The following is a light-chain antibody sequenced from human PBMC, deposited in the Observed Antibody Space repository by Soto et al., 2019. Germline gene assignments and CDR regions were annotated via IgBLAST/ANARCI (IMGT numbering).Light chain of an antibody. CDR1: HSVSSN. CDR3: QRGDT. CDR2: DAS. V-gene: IGKV3-11*01. J-gene: IGKJ5*01. Sequence: EIVLTQSPATLSLSPGERATISCRASHSVSSNLAWYQQKPGQAPRLLIYDASNMATGIPARFSGSGSGTDFTLTISSLEPEDFAVYYCQRGDTFGQGTRLEIK.